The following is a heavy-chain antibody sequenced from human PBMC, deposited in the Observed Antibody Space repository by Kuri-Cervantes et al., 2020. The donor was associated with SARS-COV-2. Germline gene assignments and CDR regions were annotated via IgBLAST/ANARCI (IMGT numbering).Heavy chain of an antibody. Sequence: LRLSCTVSGGSINSASYFWNWIRQPAGKGLEWIGRIYTSGSTYYNPSLKSRVTISVDTSKNQFSLKLSSVTAADTAVYYCARRAKMLRFLEWFPGYMDVWGKGTTVTGS. J-gene: IGHJ6*03. D-gene: IGHD3-3*01. CDR1: GGSINSASYF. CDR2: IYTSGST. V-gene: IGHV4-61*02. CDR3: ARRAKMLRFLEWFPGYMDV.